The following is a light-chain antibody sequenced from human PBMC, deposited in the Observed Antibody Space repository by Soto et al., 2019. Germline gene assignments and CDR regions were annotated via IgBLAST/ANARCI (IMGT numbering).Light chain of an antibody. J-gene: IGKJ4*01. V-gene: IGKV1-39*01. CDR1: QDIRDN. CDR2: AAT. Sequence: DIQMTQSPSSLSASVGDRVAITCRASQDIRDNLNWYQQKPGKAPKLLMSAATTLERGAPSRFSGSGSETEFTLIISSLQPEDSATYFCQQSLSTTITFRGGTRVEIK. CDR3: QQSLSTTIT.